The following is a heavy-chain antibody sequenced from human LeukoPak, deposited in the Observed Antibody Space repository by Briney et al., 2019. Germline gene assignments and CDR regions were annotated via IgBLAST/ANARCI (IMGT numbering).Heavy chain of an antibody. Sequence: LPGGSLRLSCAASGFTFISSGTNWVRQAPGKGLEWVSYISTSTSTIYYADSVKGRFTISSDNAKNSLYLQMNILGAVDTALYYCVSDLREFLYLGEFSAECYYYYLDVWGKGTTVTVSS. J-gene: IGHJ6*03. V-gene: IGHV3-48*01. CDR1: GFTFISSG. CDR2: ISTSTSTI. D-gene: IGHD3-16*01. CDR3: VSDLREFLYLGEFSAECYYYYLDV.